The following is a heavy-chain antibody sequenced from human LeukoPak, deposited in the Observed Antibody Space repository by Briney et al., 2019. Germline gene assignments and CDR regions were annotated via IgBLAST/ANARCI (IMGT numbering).Heavy chain of an antibody. Sequence: ASAKVSCKASGYTFTGYYMHWVRQAPGQGLEWMGWINPNSGGTNYAQKFQGRATMTRDTSISTAYMELSRLRSDDTAVYYCARSLKRWLSLYYFDYWGQGTLVTVSS. D-gene: IGHD5-24*01. V-gene: IGHV1-2*02. CDR3: ARSLKRWLSLYYFDY. CDR1: GYTFTGYY. J-gene: IGHJ4*02. CDR2: INPNSGGT.